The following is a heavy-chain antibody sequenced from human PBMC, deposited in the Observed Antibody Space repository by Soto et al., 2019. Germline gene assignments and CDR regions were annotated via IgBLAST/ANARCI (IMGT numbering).Heavy chain of an antibody. V-gene: IGHV3-23*01. D-gene: IGHD2-21*02. CDR2: ISGSGGST. CDR3: ANPAILGDVGYYYYMDV. J-gene: IGHJ6*03. CDR1: GFTFSSYA. Sequence: GGSLRLSCAASGFTFSSYAMSWVRQAPGKGLEWVSAISGSGGSTYYADSVKGRFTISRDNSKNTLYLQMNSLRAEDTAVYYCANPAILGDVGYYYYMDVWGKGTTVTVSS.